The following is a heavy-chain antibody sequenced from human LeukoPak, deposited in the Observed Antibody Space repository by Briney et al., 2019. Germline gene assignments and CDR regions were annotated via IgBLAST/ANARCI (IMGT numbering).Heavy chain of an antibody. CDR3: ARDYASDY. D-gene: IGHD3-10*01. CDR1: GFTFSRYE. J-gene: IGHJ4*02. V-gene: IGHV3-48*03. Sequence: PGGSLRLSCAASGFTFSRYEMNWVRQAPGKGLEWVSYISRRGDTIYFADSVKDRFTISRDNAKNSLYLQMSSLRAEDTAVYYCARDYASDYWGQGTLVTVSS. CDR2: ISRRGDTI.